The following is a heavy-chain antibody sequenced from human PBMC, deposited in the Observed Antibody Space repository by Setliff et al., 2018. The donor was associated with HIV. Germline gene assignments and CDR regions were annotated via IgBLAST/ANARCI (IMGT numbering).Heavy chain of an antibody. CDR2: IYTSGST. D-gene: IGHD3-22*01. J-gene: IGHJ4*02. CDR3: AREYYYDSSGYPPRLYYFDY. V-gene: IGHV4-61*02. CDR1: GGSISSGSYF. Sequence: PSETLSLTCTVSGGSISSGSYFWTWIRQPAGKGLEWIGRIYTSGSTNYNPSLKSRVTISVDTSKNQFSLKLSSVTAADTAVYYCAREYYYDSSGYPPRLYYFDYWGQGTLVTVSS.